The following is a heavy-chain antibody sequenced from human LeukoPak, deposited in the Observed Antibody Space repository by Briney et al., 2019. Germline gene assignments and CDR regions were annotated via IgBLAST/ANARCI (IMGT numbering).Heavy chain of an antibody. CDR2: ISAYNGNT. CDR3: ARVTPLGWFDP. J-gene: IGHJ5*02. Sequence: GASVKVSCKASGYTFTGYYMHWVRQAPGQGLEWMGWISAYNGNTNYAQKLQGRVTMTTDTSTSTAYMELRSLRSDDTAVYYCARVTPLGWFDPWGQGTLVTVSS. V-gene: IGHV1-18*04. CDR1: GYTFTGYY.